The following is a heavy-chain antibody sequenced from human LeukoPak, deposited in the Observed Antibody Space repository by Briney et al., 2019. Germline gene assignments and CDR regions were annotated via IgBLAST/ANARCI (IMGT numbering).Heavy chain of an antibody. CDR3: ARGTTYCSSTSCHYYYYGMDV. V-gene: IGHV1-69*13. Sequence: ASVKVPCTASGGTPSSYAIGWVRQAPGQGLVWMGGIIPIFGTANYAQKFQGRVTITADESTSTAYMELSSLRSEDTAVYYCARGTTYCSSTSCHYYYYGMDVWGQGTTVTVSS. CDR1: GGTPSSYA. CDR2: IIPIFGTA. D-gene: IGHD2-2*01. J-gene: IGHJ6*02.